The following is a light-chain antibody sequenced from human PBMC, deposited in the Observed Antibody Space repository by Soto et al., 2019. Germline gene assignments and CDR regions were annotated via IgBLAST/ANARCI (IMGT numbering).Light chain of an antibody. J-gene: IGKJ1*01. V-gene: IGKV3-15*01. CDR2: GAS. Sequence: EIVMTQSPATLSVSPGEIATLSCRASQRVSSNLAGDQQKPGQPPRLLICGASTRATGIPARFSGSGSGTEFTLTISSLQSEDFEVYYCQQYKNWPPLTFGQVNKVEI. CDR1: QRVSSN. CDR3: QQYKNWPPLT.